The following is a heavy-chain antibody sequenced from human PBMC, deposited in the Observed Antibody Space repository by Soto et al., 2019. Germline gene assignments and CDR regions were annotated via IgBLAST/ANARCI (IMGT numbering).Heavy chain of an antibody. CDR2: INHSGST. J-gene: IGHJ5*02. Sequence: SETLSLTCAVYGGSFSGYYWSWIRQPPGKGLEWIGEINHSGSTNYNPSLKSRVTISVDTSKNQFSLKLSSVTAADTAVYYCVRSWYGWFDPWGQGTLVTVSS. V-gene: IGHV4-34*01. CDR3: VRSWYGWFDP. CDR1: GGSFSGYY. D-gene: IGHD6-13*01.